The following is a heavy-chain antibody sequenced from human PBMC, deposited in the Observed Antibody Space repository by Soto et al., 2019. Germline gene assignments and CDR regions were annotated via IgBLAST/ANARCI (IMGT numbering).Heavy chain of an antibody. V-gene: IGHV4-61*01. J-gene: IGHJ5*02. CDR3: TTIPWRPRYWGWFDP. CDR1: GVSVISGSYA. D-gene: IGHD7-27*01. CDR2: MFHSGSS. Sequence: QVHLQESGPGLVKPSETLSLTCTVSGVSVISGSYAWNWIRQPPGKGLEWIGYMFHSGSSNYNPSLKSRVTIALDTSTNQCSLKLTSVPASDTAVYYGTTIPWRPRYWGWFDPWGQGTLVTVSS.